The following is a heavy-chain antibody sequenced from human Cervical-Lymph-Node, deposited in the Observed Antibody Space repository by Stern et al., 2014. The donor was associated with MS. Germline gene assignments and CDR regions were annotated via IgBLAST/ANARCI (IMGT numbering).Heavy chain of an antibody. D-gene: IGHD2-2*01. V-gene: IGHV1-46*02. CDR3: AIGSEPCSSVLDGMDV. J-gene: IGHJ6*02. CDR2: IKHSGGST. Sequence: QEQLVQSGAEVKKTGASEKVSCKASGYTFNSYYMHWVRQAPGQGLEWMGIIKHSGGSTSYAQKVKGRDTMTRDTAKSTGYKELSSLRSEDTAVYYCAIGSEPCSSVLDGMDVWVQGTTVPVSS. CDR1: GYTFNSYY.